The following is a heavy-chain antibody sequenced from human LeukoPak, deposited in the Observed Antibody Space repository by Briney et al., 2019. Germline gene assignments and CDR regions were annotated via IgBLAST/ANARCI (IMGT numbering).Heavy chain of an antibody. CDR1: GGTFSSYA. D-gene: IGHD6-13*01. CDR2: IIPIFGTA. Sequence: ASVKVSCKASGGTFSSYAISWVRQAPGQGLEWMGGIIPIFGTANYAQKFQGRVTITADKSTSTAYMELSSLRSEDTAVYYCARDPSSSWSGGPDYWGQGTLVTVSS. J-gene: IGHJ4*02. V-gene: IGHV1-69*06. CDR3: ARDPSSSWSGGPDY.